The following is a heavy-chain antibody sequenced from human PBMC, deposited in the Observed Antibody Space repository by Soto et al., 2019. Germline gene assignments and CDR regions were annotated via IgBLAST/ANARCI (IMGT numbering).Heavy chain of an antibody. CDR2: ISAYNGNT. CDR3: AREGYCSSTSCYTHPYYYYYYGMDV. J-gene: IGHJ6*02. D-gene: IGHD2-2*02. Sequence: ASVKVSCKASGYTFTSYGISWVRQAPGQGLEWMGWISAYNGNTNDAQKLQGRVTMTTDTSTSTAYMELRSLRSADTAVYYCAREGYCSSTSCYTHPYYYYYYGMDVWGQGTTVTVSS. CDR1: GYTFTSYG. V-gene: IGHV1-18*04.